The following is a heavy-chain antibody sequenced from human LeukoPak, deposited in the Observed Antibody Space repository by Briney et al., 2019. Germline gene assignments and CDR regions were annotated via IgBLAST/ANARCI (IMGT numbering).Heavy chain of an antibody. CDR1: GGSISSGGYS. CDR3: ARVPLEGEVGPHFDY. D-gene: IGHD3-3*01. CDR2: IYHSGST. V-gene: IGHV4-30-2*01. J-gene: IGHJ4*02. Sequence: SETLSLTCTVSGGSISSGGYSWSWIRQPPGKGLEWIGYIYHSGSTYYNPSLKSRVTISVDRSKNQFSLKLSSVTAADTAVYYCARVPLEGEVGPHFDYWGQGTLVTVSS.